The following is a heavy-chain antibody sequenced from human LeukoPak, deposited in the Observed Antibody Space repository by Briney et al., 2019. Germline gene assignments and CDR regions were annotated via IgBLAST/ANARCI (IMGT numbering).Heavy chain of an antibody. CDR1: GFTFDDYA. V-gene: IGHV3-9*01. J-gene: IGHJ6*02. CDR3: AKDRSKAYGMDV. D-gene: IGHD2/OR15-2a*01. CDR2: ISWNSGSI. Sequence: GRSLRLSCAASGFTFDDYAMHWVRQAPGKGLEWVSGISWNSGSIGYADSVKGRFTISRDNAKNSLYLQMNSLRAEDTALYYCAKDRSKAYGMDVWGQGTTVTVSS.